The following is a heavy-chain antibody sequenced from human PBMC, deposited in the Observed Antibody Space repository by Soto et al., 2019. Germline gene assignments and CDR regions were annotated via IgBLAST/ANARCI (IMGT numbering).Heavy chain of an antibody. J-gene: IGHJ3*02. CDR3: AREHTYDAFDI. CDR2: ISVSGSTM. CDR1: GFTFSSYE. D-gene: IGHD2-8*01. V-gene: IGHV3-48*03. Sequence: QLVESGGGLVQPGGSLRLSCAASGFTFSSYEMNWVRQAPGKGLEWVSSISVSGSTMYYADSVKGRFTISRDNAKNSLYLQMNSLRAEDTAVYYCAREHTYDAFDIWGQGTMVTVSS.